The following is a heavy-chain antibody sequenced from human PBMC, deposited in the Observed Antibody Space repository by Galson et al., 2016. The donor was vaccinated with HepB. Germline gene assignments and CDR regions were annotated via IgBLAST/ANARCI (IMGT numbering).Heavy chain of an antibody. Sequence: SLRLSCAASGFTFSNYGIHWVRQAPGQGLEWVAVIWYDGITKYYADSVKGRFTVSRDNSKTTVYLQMNSLRAEDTAVYYCARGAVGATILGNWFDPWGQGTLVTVSS. V-gene: IGHV3-33*01. J-gene: IGHJ5*02. CDR3: ARGAVGATILGNWFDP. CDR2: IWYDGITK. CDR1: GFTFSNYG. D-gene: IGHD1-26*01.